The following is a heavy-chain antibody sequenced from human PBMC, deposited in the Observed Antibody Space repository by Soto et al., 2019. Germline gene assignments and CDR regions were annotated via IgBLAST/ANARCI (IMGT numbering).Heavy chain of an antibody. CDR1: GGSISSGGYY. CDR2: IYYSGST. D-gene: IGHD5-12*01. J-gene: IGHJ6*02. V-gene: IGHV4-31*03. CDR3: ARATGIVATSSYYYYYGMDV. Sequence: SETLSLTCTVSGGSISSGGYYWSWIRQHPGKGLEWIGYIYYSGSTYYNLSLKSRVTISVDTSKNQFSLKLSSVTAADTAVYYCARATGIVATSSYYYYYGMDVWGQGTTVTVSS.